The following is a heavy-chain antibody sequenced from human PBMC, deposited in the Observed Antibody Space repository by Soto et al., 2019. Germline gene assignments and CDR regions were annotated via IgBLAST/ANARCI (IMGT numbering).Heavy chain of an antibody. J-gene: IGHJ6*02. CDR1: GFTFISYA. CDR2: ISGSGGST. V-gene: IGHV3-23*01. CDR3: AKDFETLPYGMDV. Sequence: SVRLSCAASGFTFISYAMSWVRQAPGKGLEWVSAISGSGGSTYYADSVKGRFTISRDNSKNTLYLQMNSLRAEDTAVYYCAKDFETLPYGMDVWGQGTTVTVS.